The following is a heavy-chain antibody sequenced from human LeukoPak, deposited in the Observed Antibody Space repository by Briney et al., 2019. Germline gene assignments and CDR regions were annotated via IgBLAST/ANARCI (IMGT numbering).Heavy chain of an antibody. CDR3: ARGRGYCTNGVCHRRFDY. CDR1: GYTFTSYD. D-gene: IGHD2-8*01. Sequence: ASVKVSCKASGYTFTSYDINWVRQATGHGLEWMGWVNPSSANTGYAQKFQGRVTMTRNTSISTAYMELSSLRSEDTAVYYCARGRGYCTNGVCHRRFDYWGQGTLVTVSS. J-gene: IGHJ4*02. V-gene: IGHV1-8*01. CDR2: VNPSSANT.